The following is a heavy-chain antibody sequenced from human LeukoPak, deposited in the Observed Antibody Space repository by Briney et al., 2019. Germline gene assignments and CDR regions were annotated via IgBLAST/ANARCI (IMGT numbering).Heavy chain of an antibody. CDR3: ARGVSLWFGEFPAWFDP. J-gene: IGHJ5*02. CDR2: IIPIFGTA. D-gene: IGHD3-10*01. CDR1: GGTFSSYA. Sequence: GSSVKVSCKASGGTFSSYAISWVRQAPGQGLEWMGGIIPIFGTANYAQKFQGRVTITTDESTSTAYMELSSLRSEDTAVYYCARGVSLWFGEFPAWFDPWGQRTLVTVSS. V-gene: IGHV1-69*05.